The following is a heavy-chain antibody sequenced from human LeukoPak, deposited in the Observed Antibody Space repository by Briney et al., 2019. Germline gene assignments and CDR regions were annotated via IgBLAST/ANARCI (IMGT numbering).Heavy chain of an antibody. CDR3: AREVQLATNWFDP. D-gene: IGHD1-1*01. CDR1: GGSFSGYY. CDR2: INHSGST. J-gene: IGHJ5*02. V-gene: IGHV4-34*01. Sequence: SETLSFTCAVYGGSFSGYYWSWIRQPPGKGLEWIGEINHSGSTNYNPSLKSRVTISVDTSKNQFSLKVSSVTAADTAVYYCAREVQLATNWFDPWGQGTLVTVSS.